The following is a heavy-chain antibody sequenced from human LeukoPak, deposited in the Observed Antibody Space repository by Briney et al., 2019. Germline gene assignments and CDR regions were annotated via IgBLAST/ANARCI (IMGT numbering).Heavy chain of an antibody. J-gene: IGHJ3*02. D-gene: IGHD5-24*01. CDR1: GFTFSTYA. V-gene: IGHV3-66*01. CDR3: ARDYFSTIAFDI. CDR2: IYSGGST. Sequence: GGSLRLSCAASGFTFSTYAMNWVRQAPGKGLEWVSVIYSGGSTYYADSVKGRFTISRDNSKNTLYLQMNSLRAEDTAVYYCARDYFSTIAFDIWGQGTMVTVSS.